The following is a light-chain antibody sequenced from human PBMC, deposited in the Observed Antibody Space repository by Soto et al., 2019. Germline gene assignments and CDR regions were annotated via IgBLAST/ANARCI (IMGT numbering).Light chain of an antibody. CDR3: GGFDSTLTNFV. J-gene: IGLJ1*01. V-gene: IGLV1-51*01. Sequence: QSVLTHPPSVSAAPGQKVTISCSGSSSNIGNFYVSWYQQLPGTVPKLLIYDSDKRPSEIPDRFSGSKSGTSATLGITGLQTGDQAHYYCGGFDSTLTNFVFGSGSNVT. CDR1: SSNIGNFY. CDR2: DSD.